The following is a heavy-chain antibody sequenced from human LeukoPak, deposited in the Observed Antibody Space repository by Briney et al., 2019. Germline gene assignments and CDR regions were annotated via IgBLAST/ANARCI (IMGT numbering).Heavy chain of an antibody. V-gene: IGHV1-46*01. CDR1: GYTFTSYY. Sequence: GASVKVSCKASGYTFTSYYMHWVRQAPGQGLEWMGIINPSGGSTSYAQKFQGRVTMTRDMSTSTVYMELSSLRSEDTAVYYCAFQARRGNHFDYWGQGTLVTVSS. J-gene: IGHJ4*02. CDR2: INPSGGST. CDR3: AFQARRGNHFDY. D-gene: IGHD1-14*01.